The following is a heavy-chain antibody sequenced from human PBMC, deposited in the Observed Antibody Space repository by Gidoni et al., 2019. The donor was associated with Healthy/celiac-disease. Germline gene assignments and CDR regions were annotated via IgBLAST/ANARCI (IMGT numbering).Heavy chain of an antibody. J-gene: IGHJ6*02. D-gene: IGHD2-2*01. CDR2: IIPICGTA. Sequence: QVQLVQSGAEVKKPGSSVKVSCKASGGTFSSYAISWVRQAPGQGLEWMGGIIPICGTANDAQKFQCRVTITADESTSTAYMELSSLRSEDTAVYYCARGRGIVGNYCSSTSCYPSRYYYYGMDVWGQGTTVTVSS. CDR1: GGTFSSYA. V-gene: IGHV1-69*01. CDR3: ARGRGIVGNYCSSTSCYPSRYYYYGMDV.